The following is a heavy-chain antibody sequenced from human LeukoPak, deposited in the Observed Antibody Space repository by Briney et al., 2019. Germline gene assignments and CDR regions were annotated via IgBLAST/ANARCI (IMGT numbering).Heavy chain of an antibody. V-gene: IGHV3-23*01. CDR2: ISGSGGST. Sequence: SGGSLRLSCAASGFTFSSYAMSWVRQAPGKGLEWVSAISGSGGSTYYADSVKGRFTISRDNSKNTLYLQMNSLRAEDTAVYYCAKGIDIVVVVAANGYWGQGTLVTVSS. CDR1: GFTFSSYA. CDR3: AKGIDIVVVVAANGY. D-gene: IGHD2-15*01. J-gene: IGHJ4*02.